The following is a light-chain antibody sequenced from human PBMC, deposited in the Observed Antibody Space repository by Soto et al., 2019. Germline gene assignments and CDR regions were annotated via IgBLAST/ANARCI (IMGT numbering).Light chain of an antibody. V-gene: IGKV1-5*03. Sequence: DIQMTQSPSTLSASVGDRVTITCRASESIDSWLAWHQQKPGRAPKLLISKASSLESGVPSRFSGSGFGTEFTLTISNLQPDDFATYYCQQYNSYRAFGQGTKVEI. J-gene: IGKJ1*01. CDR3: QQYNSYRA. CDR2: KAS. CDR1: ESIDSW.